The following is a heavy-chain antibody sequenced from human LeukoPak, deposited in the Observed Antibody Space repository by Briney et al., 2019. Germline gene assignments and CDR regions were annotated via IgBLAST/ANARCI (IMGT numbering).Heavy chain of an antibody. CDR1: GYTFTSYG. J-gene: IGHJ6*02. CDR2: ISAYNGNT. V-gene: IGHV1-18*01. Sequence: ASVKVSCKASGYTFTSYGISWVRQAPGQGLEWMGWISAYNGNTNYAQKLQGRVTMTTDTSTSTAYMELRSLRSDDTAVYYCARAVGMKGYEDYYYYGMDVWGQGTTVTVSS. CDR3: ARAVGMKGYEDYYYYGMDV. D-gene: IGHD2-2*01.